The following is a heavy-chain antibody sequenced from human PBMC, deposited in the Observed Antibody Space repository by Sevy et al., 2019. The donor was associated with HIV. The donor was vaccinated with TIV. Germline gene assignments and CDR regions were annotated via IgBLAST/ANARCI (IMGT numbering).Heavy chain of an antibody. D-gene: IGHD6-6*01. CDR3: ARGLADLPGYYYGMDV. CDR1: GFTFSSYG. J-gene: IGHJ6*02. Sequence: GGSLRLSCAASGFTFSSYGMHWVRQTPGKGLEWVGVIWYDGSKKNYGDSVKGRFTISRDNSKNTLYLQMNSLRAEDTAVYYCARGLADLPGYYYGMDVWGQGTTVTVSS. V-gene: IGHV3-33*01. CDR2: IWYDGSKK.